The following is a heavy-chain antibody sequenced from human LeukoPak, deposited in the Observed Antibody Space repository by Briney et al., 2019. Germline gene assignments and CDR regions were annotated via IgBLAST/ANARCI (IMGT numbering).Heavy chain of an antibody. V-gene: IGHV1-46*01. CDR1: GYTFTRYY. CDR3: AKDLYHRYYHNSGHAFDY. CDR2: INPSGGST. Sequence: ASVKVSCKAFGYTFTRYYMHWVRQAPGQGLEWMGIINPSGGSTNYAQKFQGRVTMTRDTSTSTVYMELSSLRSEDTAVYYCAKDLYHRYYHNSGHAFDYWGQGTLVTVSS. J-gene: IGHJ4*02. D-gene: IGHD3-22*01.